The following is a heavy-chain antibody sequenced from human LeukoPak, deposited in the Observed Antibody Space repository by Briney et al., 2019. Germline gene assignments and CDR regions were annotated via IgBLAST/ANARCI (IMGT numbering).Heavy chain of an antibody. CDR3: ARDAPGDSSGYYLDY. D-gene: IGHD3-22*01. CDR2: ISSSSSYI. J-gene: IGHJ4*02. V-gene: IGHV3-21*01. Sequence: PGGSLRLSCAASGFTFSSYSMNWVRQAPGKGLEWVSSISSSSSYIYYADSVRGRFTISRDNAKNSLYLQMNSLRAEDTAVYYCARDAPGDSSGYYLDYWGQGTLVTVSS. CDR1: GFTFSSYS.